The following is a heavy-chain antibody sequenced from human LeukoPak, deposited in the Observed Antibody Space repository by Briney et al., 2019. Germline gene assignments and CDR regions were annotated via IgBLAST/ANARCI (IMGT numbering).Heavy chain of an antibody. CDR1: GFTFSSYA. CDR3: AKNKDSSGYYDTIDY. CDR2: ISGSGGST. D-gene: IGHD3-22*01. V-gene: IGHV3-23*01. Sequence: GGSLRLSCAASGFTFSSYAMSWVRQAPGKGVEWVSAISGSGGSTYYADSVKGGFTISRDNSKNTLYLQMNSLRAEDTAVYYCAKNKDSSGYYDTIDYWGQGTLVTVSS. J-gene: IGHJ4*02.